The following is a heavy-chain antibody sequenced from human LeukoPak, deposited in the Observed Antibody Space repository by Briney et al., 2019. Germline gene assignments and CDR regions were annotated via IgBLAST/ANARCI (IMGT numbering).Heavy chain of an antibody. D-gene: IGHD1-26*01. CDR3: ARVSSGSYYFDS. Sequence: SGTLSLTCAISGGSISSSNWWSWVRQPPGKGLEWIGEIYHSGSTNYSPSLKSRVTISVDKSKNQFSLRVTSVTAADTAVYYCARVSSGSYYFDSWGQGTLVTVSS. J-gene: IGHJ4*02. CDR2: IYHSGST. V-gene: IGHV4-4*02. CDR1: GGSISSSNW.